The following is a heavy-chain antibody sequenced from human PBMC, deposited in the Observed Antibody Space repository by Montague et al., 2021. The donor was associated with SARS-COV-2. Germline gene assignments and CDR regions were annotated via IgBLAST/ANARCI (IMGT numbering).Heavy chain of an antibody. CDR2: IDWDDDK. CDR3: ARDYRGVITDY. D-gene: IGHD3-10*01. CDR1: GFSLGTSGMC. V-gene: IGHV2-70*11. Sequence: VKHTQTLTLTCTFSGFSLGTSGMCVSWIRQPPGKALEWLARIDWDDDKYYSTSLKTRLTISKDTSKNQAVLTMTNMDPVDTATYYCARDYRGVITDYWGQGTLVTVSS. J-gene: IGHJ4*02.